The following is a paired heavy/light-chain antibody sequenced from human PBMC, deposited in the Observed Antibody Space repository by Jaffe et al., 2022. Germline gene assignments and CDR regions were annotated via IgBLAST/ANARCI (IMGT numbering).Light chain of an antibody. CDR1: SSDVGNYNY. J-gene: IGLJ1*01. Sequence: QSALTQPASVSGSPGQSITISCTGTSSDVGNYNYVSWYQQHPGKAPKVVIYDVISRPSGVSNRFSGSKSGNTASLTISGLQAEDEADYYCSSYTTSSTEVFGTGTKVTVL. V-gene: IGLV2-14*03. CDR3: SSYTTSSTEV. CDR2: DVI.
Heavy chain of an antibody. V-gene: IGHV3-23*01. J-gene: IGHJ4*02. CDR2: ISGSGDRT. D-gene: IGHD6-13*01. Sequence: EVQVLESGGGLVQPGGSLRLSCAASGFTFSSYAMSWVRQAPGKGLEWVSAISGSGDRTYYADSVKGRCTISRDNSNNMVYLQINSLRAEDTAVYYCAKGRGLVSPDYWGQGTLVAVSS. CDR1: GFTFSSYA. CDR3: AKGRGLVSPDY.